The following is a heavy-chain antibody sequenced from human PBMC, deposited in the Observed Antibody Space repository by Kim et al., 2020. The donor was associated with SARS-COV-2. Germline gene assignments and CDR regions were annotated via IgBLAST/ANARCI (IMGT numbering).Heavy chain of an antibody. V-gene: IGHV3-33*06. CDR3: AKVAGGTGPRIDY. D-gene: IGHD3-16*01. J-gene: IGHJ4*02. CDR2: IWYDGSNK. CDR1: GFTFSSYG. Sequence: GGSLRLSCAASGFTFSSYGMHWVRQAPGKGLEWVAVIWYDGSNKYYADSVKGRFTISRDNSKNTLYLQMNSLRAEDTAVYYCAKVAGGTGPRIDYWGQGTLVTVSS.